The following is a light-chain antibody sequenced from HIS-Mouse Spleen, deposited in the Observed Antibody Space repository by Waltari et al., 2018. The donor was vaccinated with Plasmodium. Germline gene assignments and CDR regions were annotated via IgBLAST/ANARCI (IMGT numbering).Light chain of an antibody. V-gene: IGKV2-30*02. Sequence: DVVMTQSPLSLPVTLGQPASISSRSSQRLVHSDGNTYLNWFQQRPGQSPRRLIYKVSNLDTRGPARFSGSGSGTDFTLKISRVEAENVGVYYCMQDTHWPRTFGQGTKVEIK. CDR3: MQDTHWPRT. J-gene: IGKJ1*01. CDR1: QRLVHSDGNTY. CDR2: KVS.